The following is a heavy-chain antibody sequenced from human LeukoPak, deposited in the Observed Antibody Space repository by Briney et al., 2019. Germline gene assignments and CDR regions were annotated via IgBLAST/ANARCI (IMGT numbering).Heavy chain of an antibody. Sequence: SETLSLTCALSGGSITDYYYNWVRQPPGKGLEWIGEINHSGSTTYNPSLKSRVIIAVDTSKNQFSLKLTSVTAADTAVYYCASGRIAAAGYYYYYYYMDVWGKGTTVTISS. CDR2: INHSGST. V-gene: IGHV4-34*01. CDR3: ASGRIAAAGYYYYYYYMDV. CDR1: GGSITDYY. J-gene: IGHJ6*03. D-gene: IGHD6-13*01.